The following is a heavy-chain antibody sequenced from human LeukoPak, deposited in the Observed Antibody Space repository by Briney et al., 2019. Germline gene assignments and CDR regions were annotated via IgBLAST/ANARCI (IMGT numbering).Heavy chain of an antibody. CDR1: GGSISSYY. V-gene: IGHV4-59*08. CDR2: IYYSGRT. J-gene: IGHJ4*02. CDR3: ARTIPDSSGYYYSDY. Sequence: SETLSLTCTVSGGSISSYYWSWIRQPPGKELDWSGYIYYSGRTYYNPSLKSRVTISVDTSKNQFSLSLGSVTAADTAVYFCARTIPDSSGYYYSDYWGQGTLVTVSS. D-gene: IGHD3-22*01.